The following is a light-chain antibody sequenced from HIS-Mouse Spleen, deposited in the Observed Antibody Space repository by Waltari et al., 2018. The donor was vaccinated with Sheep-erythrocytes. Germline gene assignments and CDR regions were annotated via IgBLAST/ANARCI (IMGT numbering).Light chain of an antibody. CDR1: QSLVHSDGNTY. V-gene: IGKV2-30*02. J-gene: IGKJ2*01. Sequence: DVVMTQSPLSLPVTLGQPASISCRSSQSLVHSDGNTYLNWFQQRPGQSPRRLIYKVSNRDSGVPDRFSGSGSGTDFTLKISRVEAEDVGVYYCMQGTHLPPMYTFGQGTKLEIK. CDR3: MQGTHLPPMYT. CDR2: KVS.